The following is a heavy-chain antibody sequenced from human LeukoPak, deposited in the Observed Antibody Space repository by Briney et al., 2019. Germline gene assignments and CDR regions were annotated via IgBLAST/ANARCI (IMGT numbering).Heavy chain of an antibody. CDR2: ISSNGGST. Sequence: GGSLRLSCAASGFTFSSYAMHWVRQAPGKGLEYVSAISSNGGSTYYANSVKGRFTISRDNSKNTLYLQMGSLRAEDMAVYYCAGDGPAAAGEFDYWGQGTLVTVSS. CDR1: GFTFSSYA. CDR3: AGDGPAAAGEFDY. D-gene: IGHD6-13*01. V-gene: IGHV3-64*01. J-gene: IGHJ4*02.